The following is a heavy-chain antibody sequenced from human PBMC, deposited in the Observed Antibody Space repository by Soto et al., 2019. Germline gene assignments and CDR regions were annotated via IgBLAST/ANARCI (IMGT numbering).Heavy chain of an antibody. V-gene: IGHV3-23*01. CDR1: GFTFSSYA. CDR2: ISGSGGST. J-gene: IGHJ4*02. D-gene: IGHD2-15*01. CDR3: AKHWGEYCSGGSCPDIDGYGDYEMSDY. Sequence: EVQLLESGGGLVQPGGSLRLSCAASGFTFSSYAMSWVRQAPGKGLEWVSAISGSGGSTYYADSVKGRFTISRDNSKNTLYLQMNSLRAEDTAVYYCAKHWGEYCSGGSCPDIDGYGDYEMSDYWGQGTLVTVSS.